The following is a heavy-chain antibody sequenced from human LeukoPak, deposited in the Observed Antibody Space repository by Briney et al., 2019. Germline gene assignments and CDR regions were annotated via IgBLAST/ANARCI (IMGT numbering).Heavy chain of an antibody. CDR3: AKTPWIQLWLLEK. CDR1: GFTFSSYA. CDR2: ISYDGSNK. Sequence: GGSLRLSCAASGFTFSSYAMHWVRQAPGKGLEWVAVISYDGSNKYYADSVKGRFTISRDNSKNTLYLQMNSLRAEDTAVYYCAKTPWIQLWLLEKWGQGTLVTVSS. V-gene: IGHV3-30*04. D-gene: IGHD5-18*01. J-gene: IGHJ4*02.